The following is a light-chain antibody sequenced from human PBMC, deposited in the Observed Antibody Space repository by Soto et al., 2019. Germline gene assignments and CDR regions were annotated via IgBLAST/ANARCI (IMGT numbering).Light chain of an antibody. V-gene: IGKV3-20*01. CDR3: QQYGSSPRT. Sequence: EIVLTQSPGTLSLSPGERATLSCRASQSVSSSYLAWYQQKPGQAPRLLIYGASSRATGIPDRFSGSGSGTDFTLTISILEPEDFPVYYCQQYGSSPRTFGKGTKLEIK. CDR2: GAS. CDR1: QSVSSSY. J-gene: IGKJ2*02.